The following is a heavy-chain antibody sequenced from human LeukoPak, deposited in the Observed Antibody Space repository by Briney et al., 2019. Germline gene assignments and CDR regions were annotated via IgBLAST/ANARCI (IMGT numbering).Heavy chain of an antibody. J-gene: IGHJ4*02. V-gene: IGHV3-15*01. CDR2: IKSKTDGGTT. CDR1: GFTFSNAW. CDR3: TTEKYYYYDSSGYPTGLYYFDY. Sequence: GGSLRLSCAASGFTFSNAWMSWVRQAPGKGLEWVGRIKSKTDGGTTDYAAPVKGRFTISRDDSKNTLYLQMNSLKTEDTAVYYCTTEKYYYYDSSGYPTGLYYFDYWGQGTLVTVSS. D-gene: IGHD3-22*01.